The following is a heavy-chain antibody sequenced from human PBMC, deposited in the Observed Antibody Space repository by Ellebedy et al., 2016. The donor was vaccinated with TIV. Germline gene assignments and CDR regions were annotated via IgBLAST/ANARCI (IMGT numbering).Heavy chain of an antibody. CDR1: GGSVSSRSYY. CDR3: TYGVNSDAFDI. Sequence: SETLSLXXTVSGGSVSSRSYYWSWIRQPPGKGLEWIGYIYYSGSTKYNPPLKSRLTISADTSKKHFSLKLNSVTAADTAVYYCTYGVNSDAFDIWGHGTMVTVSS. D-gene: IGHD4-23*01. CDR2: IYYSGST. J-gene: IGHJ3*02. V-gene: IGHV4-61*03.